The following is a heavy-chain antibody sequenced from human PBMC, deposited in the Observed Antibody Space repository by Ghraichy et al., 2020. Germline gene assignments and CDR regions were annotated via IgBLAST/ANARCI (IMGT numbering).Heavy chain of an antibody. V-gene: IGHV1-18*01. Sequence: ASVKVSCKASGYTFTNYGVSWVRQAPGQGLEWMGWICGYNGNTDNAQKFQGRVTMTIDTSTNTAYMELRSLRFDDTAVYYCARGQGSGWYEPFDIWGQGTMVTVSS. CDR3: ARGQGSGWYEPFDI. J-gene: IGHJ3*02. CDR2: ICGYNGNT. CDR1: GYTFTNYG. D-gene: IGHD6-19*01.